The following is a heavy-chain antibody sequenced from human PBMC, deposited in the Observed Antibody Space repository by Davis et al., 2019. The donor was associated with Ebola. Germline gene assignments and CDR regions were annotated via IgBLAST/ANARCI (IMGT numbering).Heavy chain of an antibody. V-gene: IGHV4-34*01. CDR2: INHSGST. CDR1: GGSFSGYY. J-gene: IGHJ5*02. CDR3: ARRSIAVAGTGNWFDP. Sequence: PSETLSLTCAVYGGSFSGYYWSWIRQPPGKGLEWIGEINHSGSTNYNPSLKSRVTISVDTSKNQFSLKLSSVTAADTAVYYCARRSIAVAGTGNWFDPWGQGTLVTVSS. D-gene: IGHD6-19*01.